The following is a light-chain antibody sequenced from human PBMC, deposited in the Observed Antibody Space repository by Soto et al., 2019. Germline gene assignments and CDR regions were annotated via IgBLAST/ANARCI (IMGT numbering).Light chain of an antibody. J-gene: IGKJ1*01. CDR1: QSISSW. Sequence: DIQMTQSPSTLSASVGDRVTITCRASQSISSWLAWYQQKPGKAPKLLIYDASSLESGVPSRFSASGSGTEFTLTISSLQPDDFATDYCQQYNSYFTWTFGQGTKVEIK. CDR2: DAS. CDR3: QQYNSYFTWT. V-gene: IGKV1-5*01.